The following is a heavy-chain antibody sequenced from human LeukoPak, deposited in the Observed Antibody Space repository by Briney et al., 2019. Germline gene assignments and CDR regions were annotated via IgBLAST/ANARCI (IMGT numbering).Heavy chain of an antibody. CDR2: MYYSGST. J-gene: IGHJ4*02. D-gene: IGHD3-10*01. CDR1: GDSISSYY. V-gene: IGHV4-59*08. Sequence: SETLSLTCTVSGDSISSYYWSWIRQPPGKGLEWIGYMYYSGSTNYNPSLKSRVTISVDTSKNQFSLKLSSVTAADTAVYYCARHRATYYYGSGGTDYWGQGTLVTVSS. CDR3: ARHRATYYYGSGGTDY.